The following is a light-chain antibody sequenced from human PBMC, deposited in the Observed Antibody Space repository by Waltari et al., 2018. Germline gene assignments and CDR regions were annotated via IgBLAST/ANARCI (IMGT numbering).Light chain of an antibody. CDR1: GSRIGSFD. J-gene: IGLJ3*02. Sequence: QSLVTQSPSRSGTPGQRVTISCSASGSRIGSFDLNWYQQFPGTAPTLLIYHINVRPSGVPDRFSGSKSGTSATLTISGLQSEDEADYYCAAWFDSLNGWVFGGGTKVTVL. V-gene: IGLV1-44*01. CDR3: AAWFDSLNGWV. CDR2: HIN.